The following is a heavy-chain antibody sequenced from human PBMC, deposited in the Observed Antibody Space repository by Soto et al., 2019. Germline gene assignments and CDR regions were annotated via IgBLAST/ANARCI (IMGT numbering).Heavy chain of an antibody. J-gene: IGHJ3*02. CDR1: GYTFTGYY. V-gene: IGHV1-2*02. D-gene: IGHD1-26*01. Sequence: QVQLVQSGAEVKKPGASVKVSCKASGYTFTGYYMHWVRQAPGQGLEWMGWINPNSGGTNYAQKFQGRVTMTRDTSISTAYMELSRLRSDDTAVYYCALERLGAFSAFDAFDIWGQGTMVTVSS. CDR3: ALERLGAFSAFDAFDI. CDR2: INPNSGGT.